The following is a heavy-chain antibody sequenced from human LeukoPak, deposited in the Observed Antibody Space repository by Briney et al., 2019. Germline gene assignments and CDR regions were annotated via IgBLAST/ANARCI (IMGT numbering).Heavy chain of an antibody. J-gene: IGHJ4*02. V-gene: IGHV5-51*01. D-gene: IGHD6-19*01. Sequence: GESLKIFCKGSGYSFTSYWTGWVRQMPRKGREWMGIIYPGDSDTRYSPSFQGRVTISADQSIRTAYLQWSSMEPSDSAMYYCARHGGSRRAVADLDFWGQGTLVTVSS. CDR3: ARHGGSRRAVADLDF. CDR1: GYSFTSYW. CDR2: IYPGDSDT.